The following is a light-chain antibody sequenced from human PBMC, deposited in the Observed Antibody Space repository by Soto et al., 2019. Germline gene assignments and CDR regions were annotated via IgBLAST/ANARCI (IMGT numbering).Light chain of an antibody. CDR2: LGT. V-gene: IGKV2-28*01. CDR1: QSLLQTNGNTY. Sequence: DIVMTQSPLSLPVTPGEPASISCRSSQSLLQTNGNTYLDWYLQKPGQSPQLLISLGTNRASGVPDRFSGSGSGTDFTMKISRVEAEDVGVYYCMQALQTPFTFGGGTKVEIK. J-gene: IGKJ4*01. CDR3: MQALQTPFT.